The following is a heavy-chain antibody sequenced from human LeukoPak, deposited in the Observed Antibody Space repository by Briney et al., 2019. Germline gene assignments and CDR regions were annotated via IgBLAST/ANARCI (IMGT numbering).Heavy chain of an antibody. D-gene: IGHD4-17*01. J-gene: IGHJ4*02. CDR1: GFTFSSYA. Sequence: GGSLKLSCAASGFTFSSYAMSWVRQAPGKGLEWVSAISGSGGSTYYADSVKGRFTISRDSSKNTLYLQMNSLRAEDTAVYYCAKQRRGSVTPGAFDYWGQGTLVTVSS. V-gene: IGHV3-23*01. CDR3: AKQRRGSVTPGAFDY. CDR2: ISGSGGST.